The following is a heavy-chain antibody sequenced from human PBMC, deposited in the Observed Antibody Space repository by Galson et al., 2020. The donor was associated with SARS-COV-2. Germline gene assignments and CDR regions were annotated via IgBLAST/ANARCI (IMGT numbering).Heavy chain of an antibody. V-gene: IGHV1-69*13. CDR3: ARDVDVVLVPGSNWFDS. J-gene: IGHJ5*01. CDR1: GVTFSNLV. Sequence: SVKVSCKASGVTFSNLVVSWVRQAPGQSLEWMGGIIPRLGTTNYAEKFQGRVTITADESTSTVYMELSNLRSEDTAMYYCARDVDVVLVPGSNWFDSWGQGNLVTVSS. CDR2: IIPRLGTT. D-gene: IGHD2-2*03.